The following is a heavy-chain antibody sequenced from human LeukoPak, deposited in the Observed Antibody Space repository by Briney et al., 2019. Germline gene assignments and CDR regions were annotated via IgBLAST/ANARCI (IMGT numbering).Heavy chain of an antibody. CDR1: GYTFTGYY. CDR3: ARDFADFWSGYYPYYGMDV. Sequence: AASVKVSCKASGYTFTGYYMHWVRQAPGQGLEWMGWINPNSGATNYAQNFQGRVTMTRDTSVSTAYMGLSRLRSDDTAVYYCARDFADFWSGYYPYYGMDVWGQGTTVTVSS. D-gene: IGHD3-3*01. J-gene: IGHJ6*02. V-gene: IGHV1-2*02. CDR2: INPNSGAT.